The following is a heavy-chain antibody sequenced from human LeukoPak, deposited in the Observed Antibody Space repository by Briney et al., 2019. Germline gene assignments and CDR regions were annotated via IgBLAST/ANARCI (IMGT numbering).Heavy chain of an antibody. J-gene: IGHJ4*02. CDR1: GHSLTSYS. Sequence: EASVKVSCKAFGHSLTSYSMHWVRQAPGQGLEWMGIINPSGGSTSYAQKFQGRVTMTRDTSTSTVYMEVTSLRSEDTAVYYCARGFGGLRLKGQYFDYWGQGTLVTVSS. CDR3: ARGFGGLRLKGQYFDY. D-gene: IGHD3-10*01. CDR2: INPSGGST. V-gene: IGHV1-46*01.